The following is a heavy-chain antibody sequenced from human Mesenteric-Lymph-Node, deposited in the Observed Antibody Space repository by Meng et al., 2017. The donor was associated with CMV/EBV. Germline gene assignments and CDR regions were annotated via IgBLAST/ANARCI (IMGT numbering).Heavy chain of an antibody. Sequence: SETLSLTCTVSGGSISSYYWSWIRQPPGKGLGWIGSIYYIGTTNYNPSLKSRVTIPVDTSKNQFSLRLTSVTAADTAVYYCTRDGYTLTPNYYYGVEVWGQGTTVTVSS. V-gene: IGHV4-59*01. CDR2: IYYIGTT. CDR3: TRDGYTLTPNYYYGVEV. J-gene: IGHJ6*02. CDR1: GGSISSYY. D-gene: IGHD4-23*01.